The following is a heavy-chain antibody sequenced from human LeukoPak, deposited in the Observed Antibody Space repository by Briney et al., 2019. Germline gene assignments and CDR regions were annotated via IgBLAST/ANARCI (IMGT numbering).Heavy chain of an antibody. V-gene: IGHV3-48*01. CDR1: GFTFSSYS. J-gene: IGHJ4*02. CDR3: AKDIHYDSSGYHFDY. CDR2: ISSSSSTI. Sequence: GGSLRLSCAASGFTFSSYSMNWVRQAPGKGLEWVSYISSSSSTIYYADSVKGRFTISRDNAKNSLYLQMNSLRAEDTALYYCAKDIHYDSSGYHFDYWGQGTLVTVSS. D-gene: IGHD3-22*01.